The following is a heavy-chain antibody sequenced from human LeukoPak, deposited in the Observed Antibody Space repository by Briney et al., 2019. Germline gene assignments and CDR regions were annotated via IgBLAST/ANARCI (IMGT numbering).Heavy chain of an antibody. V-gene: IGHV3-9*01. D-gene: IGHD3-9*01. CDR3: AKDMSDILTGYALDY. Sequence: GGSLRLSCAASGFTFDDYAMHWVRQAPGKGLEWVSGISWNSGSIGYADSVKGRFTISRDNAKNSLYLQMNSLRAEDTALYYCAKDMSDILTGYALDYWGQGTLVTVSS. J-gene: IGHJ4*02. CDR1: GFTFDDYA. CDR2: ISWNSGSI.